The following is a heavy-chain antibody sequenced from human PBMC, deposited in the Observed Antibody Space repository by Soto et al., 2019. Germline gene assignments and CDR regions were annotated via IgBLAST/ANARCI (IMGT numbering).Heavy chain of an antibody. V-gene: IGHV4-34*01. CDR2: SSQSGNT. J-gene: IGHJ4*02. Sequence: PSETLSLTCSLYSGSFSGYYWSWIRQPPGKGMEWIGESSQSGNTNYSPSLTSRVSISIDTSKKQFSLSLASVSAADTAAYYCARAPKVSGSSQTRPDFWGQGTLVTVSS. D-gene: IGHD6-6*01. CDR1: SGSFSGYY. CDR3: ARAPKVSGSSQTRPDF.